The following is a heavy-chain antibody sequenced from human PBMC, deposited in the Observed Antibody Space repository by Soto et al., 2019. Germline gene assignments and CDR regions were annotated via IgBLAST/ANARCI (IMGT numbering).Heavy chain of an antibody. CDR1: GGSISSGAYY. D-gene: IGHD6-13*01. V-gene: IGHV4-31*03. CDR2: IYYSGST. J-gene: IGHJ5*02. Sequence: QVQLQESGPGLVKPSQTLSLACTVSGGSISSGAYYWSWIRQHPGKGLEWIGYIYYSGSTYYNPSLKSRVTISVDTSKNQFPLKLSSVTAADTAVYYCAREVIAAAGTPRRFDPWGQGTLVTVSS. CDR3: AREVIAAAGTPRRFDP.